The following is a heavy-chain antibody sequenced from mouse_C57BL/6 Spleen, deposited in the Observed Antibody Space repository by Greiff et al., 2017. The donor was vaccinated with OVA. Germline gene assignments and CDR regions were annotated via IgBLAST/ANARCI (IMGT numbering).Heavy chain of an antibody. CDR1: GYTFTDYY. D-gene: IGHD1-1*01. Sequence: EVQLVESGPVLVKPGASVKMSCKASGYTFTDYYMNWVKQSHGKSLEWIGVINPYNGGTSYNQKFKGKATLTVDKSSSTAYMELNSLTSEDSAVYYCARVTTPLYAMDYWGQGTSVTVSS. J-gene: IGHJ4*01. V-gene: IGHV1-19*01. CDR3: ARVTTPLYAMDY. CDR2: INPYNGGT.